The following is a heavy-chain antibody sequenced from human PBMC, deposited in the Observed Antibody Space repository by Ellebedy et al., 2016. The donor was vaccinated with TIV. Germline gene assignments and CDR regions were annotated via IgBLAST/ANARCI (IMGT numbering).Heavy chain of an antibody. J-gene: IGHJ6*02. D-gene: IGHD3-10*01. V-gene: IGHV1-18*01. Sequence: AASVKVSCKASGYTFSNYGISWVRQAPGQGLDWMGWISAYSGNTNYAQKFQGRVTMTTDTSTDTGYMELRSLRSDDTAVYYCARYSGSGTYYRNGMDVWGQGTTVTVSS. CDR3: ARYSGSGTYYRNGMDV. CDR2: ISAYSGNT. CDR1: GYTFSNYG.